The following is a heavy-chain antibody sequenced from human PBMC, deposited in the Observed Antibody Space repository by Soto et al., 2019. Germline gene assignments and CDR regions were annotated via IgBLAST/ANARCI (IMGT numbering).Heavy chain of an antibody. V-gene: IGHV3-23*01. D-gene: IGHD7-27*01. J-gene: IGHJ4*02. CDR2: ISGSGGST. CDR1: GFTFSLFA. CDR3: AKEVSLGSTVDLGY. Sequence: LSCAASGFTFSLFAMSWVRQSPGKGLEWVSTISGSGGSTYYADAVKGRFSISRDNSMGTLYLQMKSLRVEDTAIYYCAKEVSLGSTVDLGYWGQGTLVTVSS.